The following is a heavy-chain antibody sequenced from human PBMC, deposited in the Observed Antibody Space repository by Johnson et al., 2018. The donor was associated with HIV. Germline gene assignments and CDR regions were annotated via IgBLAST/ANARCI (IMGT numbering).Heavy chain of an antibody. J-gene: IGHJ3*02. Sequence: VQLVESGGGLVQPGRSLRLSCAASGFTFDDYAMHWVRQAPGKGLEWVSGMNWNGGSTGYAESVKGRFTISRENAKNSLYLQMNSLRAEDTALYYCAGRGYYDAFDIWGQGTMVTVSS. CDR2: MNWNGGST. V-gene: IGHV3-9*01. CDR3: AGRGYYDAFDI. CDR1: GFTFDDYA. D-gene: IGHD3-22*01.